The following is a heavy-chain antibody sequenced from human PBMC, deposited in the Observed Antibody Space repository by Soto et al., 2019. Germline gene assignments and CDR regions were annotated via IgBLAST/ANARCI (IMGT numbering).Heavy chain of an antibody. CDR3: ARLKTYEIFNKSDY. J-gene: IGHJ4*02. V-gene: IGHV4-59*01. D-gene: IGHD3-9*01. Sequence: SETLSLTCTVSCGSISSYHWSWIRQPPGKGLEWIGYIYYSGSTNYNPSLKSRVTISVDTSKNQFSLKLSSVTAADTAVYYCARLKTYEIFNKSDYWGQGSLVTIS. CDR2: IYYSGST. CDR1: CGSISSYH.